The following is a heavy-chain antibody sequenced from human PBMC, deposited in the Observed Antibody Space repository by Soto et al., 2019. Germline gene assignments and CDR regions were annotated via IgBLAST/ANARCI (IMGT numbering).Heavy chain of an antibody. V-gene: IGHV3-30-3*01. D-gene: IGHD6-13*01. CDR1: GFTFSSYT. CDR2: ISYDGSHK. J-gene: IGHJ4*02. CDR3: ATCIAAGGLLYYFDF. Sequence: QVQLVESGGGVFQPGRSLRLSCAASGFTFSSYTRHWVRQAPGKGLECVALISYDGSHKYYPDSVKGRFTISRDNSKNTLYMQMKSRTTEDTAVYYCATCIAAGGLLYYFDFWGQGTLVTVSS.